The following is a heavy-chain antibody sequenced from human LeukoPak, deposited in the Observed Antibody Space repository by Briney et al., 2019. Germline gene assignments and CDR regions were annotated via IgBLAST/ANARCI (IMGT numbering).Heavy chain of an antibody. CDR3: ARGGSSSTHRAHITIFGVVILDY. CDR1: AYTFTGYY. V-gene: IGHV1-2*02. J-gene: IGHJ4*02. Sequence: ASVKVSCKASAYTFTGYYIHWVRQAPGQGLEWMGWINPNSGVTNYAQEFQGRVTMTRDTSITTAYMELSGLRSDDTAVYFCARGGSSSTHRAHITIFGVVILDYWGQGTLVTVSS. CDR2: INPNSGVT. D-gene: IGHD3-3*01.